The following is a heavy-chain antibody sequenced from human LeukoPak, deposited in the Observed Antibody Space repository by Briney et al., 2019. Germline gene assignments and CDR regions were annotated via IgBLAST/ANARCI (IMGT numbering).Heavy chain of an antibody. J-gene: IGHJ4*02. CDR2: FSGYSGAST. Sequence: GGSLRLSCTASGFTISSYNMNWVRQAPGKGLEWVSSFSGYSGASTYYADSVRGRFTISRDNAKNSLYLQINSLRAEDTAIYYCARGTYSGFDSSFDYWGQGTLVTVSS. V-gene: IGHV3-21*01. CDR3: ARGTYSGFDSSFDY. CDR1: GFTISSYN. D-gene: IGHD5-12*01.